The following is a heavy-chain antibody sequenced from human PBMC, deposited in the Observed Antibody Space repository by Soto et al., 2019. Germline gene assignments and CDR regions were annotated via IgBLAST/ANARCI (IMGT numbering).Heavy chain of an antibody. CDR1: GGTFSSYA. J-gene: IGHJ4*02. V-gene: IGHV1-69*01. CDR3: ARVGGVGYCSGGSCYSGSFDY. CDR2: IIPIFGTA. Sequence: QVQLVQSGAEVKKPGSSVKVSCKASGGTFSSYAISWVRQAPGQGLEWMGGIIPIFGTANYAQKFQGRVTITADESTSTAYMELGSLRSEDTAVYYCARVGGVGYCSGGSCYSGSFDYWGQGTLVTVSS. D-gene: IGHD2-15*01.